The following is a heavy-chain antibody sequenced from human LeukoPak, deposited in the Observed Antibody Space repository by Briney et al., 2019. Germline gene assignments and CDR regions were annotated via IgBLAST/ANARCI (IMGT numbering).Heavy chain of an antibody. J-gene: IGHJ4*02. Sequence: GGSLRLSCEVSGFTFRDYSIHWFRQAPGGGLEWVAHISYNGIDEHYAGSVKGRFTVSRDDPKNTAYLLMSGLTTEDTAFYYCAKLGYGFDYWGQGTLVIVSS. V-gene: IGHV3-30*18. CDR2: ISYNGIDE. CDR3: AKLGYGFDY. D-gene: IGHD2-15*01. CDR1: GFTFRDYS.